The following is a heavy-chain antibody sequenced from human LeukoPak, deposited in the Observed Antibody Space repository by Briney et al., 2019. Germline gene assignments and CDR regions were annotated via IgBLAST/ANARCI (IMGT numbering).Heavy chain of an antibody. CDR1: GGSFSGYY. Sequence: SETLSLTCAVYGGSFSGYYWSWIRQPPGKGLEWIGEINHSGSTNYNPSLKSRVTISVDTSKNQFSLKLSSVTAADTAVYYCARTEDSSGWYGPDYWGQGTLVTVSS. J-gene: IGHJ4*02. CDR3: ARTEDSSGWYGPDY. CDR2: INHSGST. D-gene: IGHD6-19*01. V-gene: IGHV4-34*01.